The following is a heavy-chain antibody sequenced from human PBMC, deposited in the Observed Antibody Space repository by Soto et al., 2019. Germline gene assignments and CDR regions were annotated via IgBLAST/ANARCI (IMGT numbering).Heavy chain of an antibody. CDR2: IYYSGST. D-gene: IGHD3-22*01. J-gene: IGHJ6*02. V-gene: IGHV4-30-4*01. CDR3: ASGRMRLLRRGSYYYYGMDV. Sequence: PSETLSLTCTVSGGSISRVDYYWSWIRQPPGEGLEWIGYIYYSGSTYYNPSLKSRVTISVDTSKNQFSLKLSSVTAADTAVYYCASGRMRLLRRGSYYYYGMDVWGQGTTVTVSS. CDR1: GGSISRVDYY.